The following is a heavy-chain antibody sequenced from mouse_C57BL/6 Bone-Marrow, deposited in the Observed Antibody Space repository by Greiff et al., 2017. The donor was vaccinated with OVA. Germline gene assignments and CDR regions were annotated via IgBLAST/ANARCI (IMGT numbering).Heavy chain of an antibody. CDR2: IYPRSGNT. D-gene: IGHD1-1*01. V-gene: IGHV1-81*01. Sequence: QVQLQQSGAELARPGASVKLSCKASGYTFTSYGISWVKQRTGQGLEWIGDIYPRSGNTYYNEKFKGKATLTADKSSSTAYMELRSLTSEDSAVYFGAREGYYGSSFYFDYWGQGTTLTVTS. CDR1: GYTFTSYG. CDR3: AREGYYGSSFYFDY. J-gene: IGHJ2*01.